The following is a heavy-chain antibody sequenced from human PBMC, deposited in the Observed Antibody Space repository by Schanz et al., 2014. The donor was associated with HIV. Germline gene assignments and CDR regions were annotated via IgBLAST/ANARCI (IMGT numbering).Heavy chain of an antibody. CDR2: ISWSSGNI. V-gene: IGHV3-48*04. CDR1: GFTFNNYA. D-gene: IGHD3-10*01. Sequence: EVQLLEFGGGSVRPGESLRLSCLASGFTFNNYAMSWVRQAPGKGLEWVSGISWSSGNIGYADSVKGRFTISRDNANNSVYLQMNSLRGEDTAVYYCVRETSSGVDYFDYWGQGTLVTVS. CDR3: VRETSSGVDYFDY. J-gene: IGHJ4*02.